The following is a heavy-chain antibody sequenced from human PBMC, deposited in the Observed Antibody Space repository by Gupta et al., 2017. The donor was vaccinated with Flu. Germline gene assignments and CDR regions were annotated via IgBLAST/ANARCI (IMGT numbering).Heavy chain of an antibody. CDR2: INHSGST. CDR1: GGSFSGYY. D-gene: IGHD2-2*01. J-gene: IGHJ4*02. V-gene: IGHV4-34*01. CDR3: ASRCADIVVVPAATVFDY. Sequence: QVQLQQWGAGLLKPSETLSLTCAVYGGSFSGYYWSWIRPPPGKGLEWIGEINHSGSTNYNPSLKSRVTISVDTSKNQFSLKLSSVTAADTAVYYCASRCADIVVVPAATVFDYWGQGTLVTVSS.